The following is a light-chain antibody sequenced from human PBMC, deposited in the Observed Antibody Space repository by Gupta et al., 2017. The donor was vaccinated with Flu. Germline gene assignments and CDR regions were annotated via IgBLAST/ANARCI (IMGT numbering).Light chain of an antibody. CDR1: SSDIGAYKY. CDR2: DVS. V-gene: IGLV2-8*01. J-gene: IGLJ2*01. CDR3: SSYAGNFRIL. Sequence: AMTQPSSASRSRRQPVTISCSGTSSDIGAYKYVSWYQQYPGKAPNLILSDVSKRPSGVPDRFSGSKSGNTASLTVSGLQPEDEADYYCSSYAGNFRILFGGGTKVTVL.